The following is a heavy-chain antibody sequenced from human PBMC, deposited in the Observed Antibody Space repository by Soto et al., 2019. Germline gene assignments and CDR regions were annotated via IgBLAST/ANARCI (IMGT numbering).Heavy chain of an antibody. CDR3: AASCVACGGFNYYGMDV. Sequence: QVQLQESGPGLVKPSQTLSLTCTVSGGSISSGGYYWYWIRQHPGKGLEWIEYIYYSGTTYYNPSLKSRVTISVDTSKNQFSLKLSSVTAADTAVYYCAASCVACGGFNYYGMDVWGQGTTVTVSS. V-gene: IGHV4-31*03. CDR1: GGSISSGGYY. D-gene: IGHD2-21*01. J-gene: IGHJ6*02. CDR2: IYYSGTT.